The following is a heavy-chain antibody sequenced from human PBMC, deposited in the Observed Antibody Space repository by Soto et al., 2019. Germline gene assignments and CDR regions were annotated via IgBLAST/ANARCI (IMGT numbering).Heavy chain of an antibody. Sequence: GGSLRLSCTASGFTFSSHAMSWVRQAPGKQLEWVSAISGSAGLTFYADSVKGRFTISRDNSKNTLYLQMNSLRAEDTAVYYCAKDWVSGSSPYWGQGTLVTVSS. CDR2: ISGSAGLT. CDR1: GFTFSSHA. J-gene: IGHJ4*02. V-gene: IGHV3-23*01. CDR3: AKDWVSGSSPY. D-gene: IGHD2-15*01.